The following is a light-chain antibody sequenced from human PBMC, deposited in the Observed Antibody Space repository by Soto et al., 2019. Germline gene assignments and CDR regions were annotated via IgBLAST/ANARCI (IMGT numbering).Light chain of an antibody. CDR3: SSYAGSKGVV. J-gene: IGLJ2*01. CDR2: DVS. CDR1: SSDVGGYNY. Sequence: QSALTQPPSASGSPGQSVTISCTGTSSDVGGYNYVSWYQQHPGKAPKLMIYDVSKRPSGVPDRFSGSKSGNTASLTVSGLQAEYEADYYCSSYAGSKGVVFGGGTKLTVL. V-gene: IGLV2-8*01.